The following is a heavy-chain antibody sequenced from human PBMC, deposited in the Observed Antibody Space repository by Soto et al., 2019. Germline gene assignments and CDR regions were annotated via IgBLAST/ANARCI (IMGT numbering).Heavy chain of an antibody. Sequence: GGSLRLSCAASGFTVSSNYMSWVRQAPGKGLEWVSVIYSGGSTYYADSVKGRFTISRHNSKNTLYLQMNSLRAEDTAVYYCARSPYCGGDCYSQLDYWGQGTLVTVSS. V-gene: IGHV3-53*04. D-gene: IGHD2-21*02. J-gene: IGHJ4*02. CDR2: IYSGGST. CDR1: GFTVSSNY. CDR3: ARSPYCGGDCYSQLDY.